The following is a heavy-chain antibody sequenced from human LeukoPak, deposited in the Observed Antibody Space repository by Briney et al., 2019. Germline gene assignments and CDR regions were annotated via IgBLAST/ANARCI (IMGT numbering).Heavy chain of an antibody. Sequence: SETLSLTCTVSGGSISSGSYYWSWIRQPAGKGLEWIGRIYTSGSTNYNPSLKSRVTISVDTSKNQFSLKLSSVTAADTAVYYCARDKRYYGSGSYSLGGNWFDPWGQGTLVTVSS. CDR1: GGSISSGSYY. CDR3: ARDKRYYGSGSYSLGGNWFDP. J-gene: IGHJ5*02. CDR2: IYTSGST. V-gene: IGHV4-61*02. D-gene: IGHD3-10*01.